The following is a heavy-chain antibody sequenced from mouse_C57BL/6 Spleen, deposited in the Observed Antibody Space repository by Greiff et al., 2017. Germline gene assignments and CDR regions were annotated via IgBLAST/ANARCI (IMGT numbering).Heavy chain of an antibody. J-gene: IGHJ2*01. CDR3: ARIQYALYYFDY. D-gene: IGHD2-14*01. Sequence: VQLQQPGAELVMPGASVKLSCKASGYTFTSYWMHWVKQRPGQGLEWIGEIDPSDSYTNYNQKFKGKSTLTVDKSSSTAYMQLSSLTSADSAVYYCARIQYALYYFDYWGQGTTLTVSS. CDR1: GYTFTSYW. CDR2: IDPSDSYT. V-gene: IGHV1-69*01.